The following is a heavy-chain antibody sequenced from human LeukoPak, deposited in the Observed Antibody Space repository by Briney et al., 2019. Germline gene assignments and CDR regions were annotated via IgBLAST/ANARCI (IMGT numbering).Heavy chain of an antibody. CDR3: AKGASSGWMYNWFDP. D-gene: IGHD6-19*01. V-gene: IGHV3-9*01. CDR2: SSWNSGSI. Sequence: GRSLRLSCAASGFTFDDYAMHWVRQAPGQGLERVSGSSWNSGSIGYADSVKGRFTISRDNAKNSLYLQMNSLRAEDPALYYCAKGASSGWMYNWFDPWGQGTLVTVSS. J-gene: IGHJ5*02. CDR1: GFTFDDYA.